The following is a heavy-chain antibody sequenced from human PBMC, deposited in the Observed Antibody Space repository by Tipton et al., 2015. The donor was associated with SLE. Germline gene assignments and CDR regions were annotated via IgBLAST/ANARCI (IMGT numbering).Heavy chain of an antibody. CDR1: GLTVSRHY. CDR3: ARFDYSNWDDY. Sequence: LRLSCAASGLTVSRHYMSWVRQAPGKGLEWIGNIYYSGSTYFNPSLKSRVTISVDTSKNQFSLKLSSVTAADTAVYYCARFDYSNWDDYWGQGTLVTVSS. V-gene: IGHV4-59*02. CDR2: IYYSGST. D-gene: IGHD4-11*01. J-gene: IGHJ4*02.